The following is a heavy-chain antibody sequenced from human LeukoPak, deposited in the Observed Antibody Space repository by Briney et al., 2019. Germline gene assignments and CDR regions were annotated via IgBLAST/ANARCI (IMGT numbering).Heavy chain of an antibody. V-gene: IGHV3-48*01. CDR3: ARDKDYASDM. CDR1: GFTFRNYV. D-gene: IGHD4-11*01. Sequence: PGGSLGLSCAASGFTFRNYVIHWVRQAPGKGLEWISFINLKSDDIRYADSVEGRFIVSRDNARNSLYLHMNSLRAEDTAVYYCARDKDYASDMWGQGTMVTVAS. J-gene: IGHJ3*02. CDR2: INLKSDDI.